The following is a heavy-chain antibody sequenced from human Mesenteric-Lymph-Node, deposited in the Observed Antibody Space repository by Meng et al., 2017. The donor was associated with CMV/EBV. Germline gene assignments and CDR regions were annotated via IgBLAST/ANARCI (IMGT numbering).Heavy chain of an antibody. CDR3: ARDKGWAFDY. Sequence: GESLKISCAASGFSFSDYSMNWVRQTPGKGLEWISYIGNGRYGIYYADSVQGRFTISRDNDQRSLYLQMSNLRPEDTAVYYCARDKGWAFDYWGQGTLVTVSS. V-gene: IGHV3-48*04. CDR2: IGNGRYGI. CDR1: GFSFSDYS. D-gene: IGHD1-26*01. J-gene: IGHJ4*02.